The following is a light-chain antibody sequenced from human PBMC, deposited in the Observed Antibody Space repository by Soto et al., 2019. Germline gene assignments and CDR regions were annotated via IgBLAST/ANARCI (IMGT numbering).Light chain of an antibody. CDR2: DVD. J-gene: IGLJ2*01. Sequence: QSALTQPASVSGSPGQSITISCTGTSSDVGGYNYVSWYQQHPGKAPKLMIYDVDNRPSGVSNRFSGSRSGNTASLTISGLQAEDEADYYCSSYTSTSTVVFGGGTKRTVL. V-gene: IGLV2-14*01. CDR1: SSDVGGYNY. CDR3: SSYTSTSTVV.